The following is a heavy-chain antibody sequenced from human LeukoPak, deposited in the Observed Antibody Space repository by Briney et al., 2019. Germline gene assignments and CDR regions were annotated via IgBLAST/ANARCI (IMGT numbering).Heavy chain of an antibody. D-gene: IGHD3-3*01. CDR1: GYSLTQLS. V-gene: IGHV1-24*01. J-gene: IGHJ4*02. Sequence: GASVKVSCKVSGYSLTQLSMHWVRQGIGRGLEWMGGFDPVDGETNYAQKFQGRVTMTENTSTDTAYKELSSLRSDDPAVYYCAILLEDYAFSTGSAKDYWGQGTLVTVSS. CDR3: AILLEDYAFSTGSAKDY. CDR2: FDPVDGET.